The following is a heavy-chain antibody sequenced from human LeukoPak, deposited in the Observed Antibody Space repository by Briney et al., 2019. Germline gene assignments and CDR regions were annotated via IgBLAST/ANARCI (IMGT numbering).Heavy chain of an antibody. V-gene: IGHV1-2*02. Sequence: ASVKVSCKASGYTFTSYGISWVRQAPGQGLEWMGWINPNSGGTNYAQKFQGRVTMTRDTSISTTYMELSRLRSDDTAVYYCARDGSGGRDGYNFVYFDYWGQGTLVTVSS. CDR2: INPNSGGT. D-gene: IGHD5-24*01. CDR1: GYTFTSYG. CDR3: ARDGSGGRDGYNFVYFDY. J-gene: IGHJ4*02.